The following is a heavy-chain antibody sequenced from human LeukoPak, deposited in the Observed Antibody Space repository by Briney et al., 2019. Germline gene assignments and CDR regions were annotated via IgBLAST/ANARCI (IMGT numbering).Heavy chain of an antibody. J-gene: IGHJ4*02. Sequence: GGSLRLSCAASGFTFSSYAMSWVRQAPGKGLEWVSAISGSGGSTYYADSVKGRFTISRDNANKSLYLQMNSLRAEDTAVYYCARGLGASGYWGQGTLVTVSS. CDR3: ARGLGASGY. CDR1: GFTFSSYA. D-gene: IGHD6-19*01. V-gene: IGHV3-23*01. CDR2: ISGSGGST.